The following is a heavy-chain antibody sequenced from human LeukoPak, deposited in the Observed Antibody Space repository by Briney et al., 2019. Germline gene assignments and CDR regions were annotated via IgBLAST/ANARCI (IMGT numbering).Heavy chain of an antibody. CDR2: ISSGGSTI. CDR3: AREARYGGYFDP. CDR1: GFIFSDYY. D-gene: IGHD5-12*01. V-gene: IGHV3-11*01. Sequence: GGSLRLSCAASGFIFSDYYMSWIRQAPAKGLEWVSYISSGGSTIYYADSVKGRFTISRDNAKNTLYLQMNSLRAEDTAVYYCAREARYGGYFDPWGQGTLVTVSS. J-gene: IGHJ5*02.